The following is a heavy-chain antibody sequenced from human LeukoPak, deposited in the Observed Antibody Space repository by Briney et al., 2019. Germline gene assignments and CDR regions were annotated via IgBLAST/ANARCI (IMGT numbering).Heavy chain of an antibody. CDR1: AGSISSYY. J-gene: IGHJ4*02. V-gene: IGHV4-59*08. D-gene: IGHD3-22*01. CDR3: ASHYENDRCYYSHFDY. CDR2: IYYRCA. Sequence: SETLSLTCTLSAGSISSYYWSWIRQPPGKGLEWMGYIYYRCASYPPTLNSRFTISIAMSENELYLKLSLMTAADTAVYYCASHYENDRCYYSHFDYWGQGTLVTVSS.